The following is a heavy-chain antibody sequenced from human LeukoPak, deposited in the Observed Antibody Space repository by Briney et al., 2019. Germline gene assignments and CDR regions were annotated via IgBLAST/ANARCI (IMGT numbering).Heavy chain of an antibody. CDR2: IRYDGSNK. CDR1: GFTFSSYG. Sequence: GGSLRLSCAASGFTFSSYGMHWVRQAPGKGLEWVAFIRYDGSNKYYADSVKGRFTISRDNSKNTPYLQMNSLRAEDTAVYYCAREVTRFGELRLDSYWGQGTLVTVSS. V-gene: IGHV3-30*02. CDR3: AREVTRFGELRLDSY. D-gene: IGHD3-10*01. J-gene: IGHJ4*02.